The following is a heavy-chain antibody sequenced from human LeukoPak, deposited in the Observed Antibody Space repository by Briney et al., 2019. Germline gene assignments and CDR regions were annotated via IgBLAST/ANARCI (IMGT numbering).Heavy chain of an antibody. J-gene: IGHJ4*02. CDR3: ARDSGPYSSSLFDY. D-gene: IGHD6-13*01. CDR1: GYTFTSYD. CDR2: MNPNSGNT. Sequence: ASVKVPCKASGYTFTSYDINWVRQATGQGLEWMGWMNPNSGNTGYAQKFQGRVTMTRNTSISTAYMELSSLRSEDTAVYYCARDSGPYSSSLFDYWGQGTLVTVSS. V-gene: IGHV1-8*01.